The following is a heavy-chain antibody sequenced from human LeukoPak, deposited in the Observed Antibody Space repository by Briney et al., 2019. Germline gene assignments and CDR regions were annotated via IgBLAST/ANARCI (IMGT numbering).Heavy chain of an antibody. CDR1: GFTFSSYG. CDR3: AKRRAPYCSTSSCPSEYYGMDV. D-gene: IGHD2-2*01. J-gene: IGHJ6*04. CDR2: ISADGNGK. Sequence: PGRSLRLSCVASGFTFSSYGMYWVRQPPGKGLEGVAMISADGNGKKYADSVKGRFTISRDTSKSTLYLQMNSLRPEDTAMYYCAKRRAPYCSTSSCPSEYYGMDVWGKGTTVTVSS. V-gene: IGHV3-30*18.